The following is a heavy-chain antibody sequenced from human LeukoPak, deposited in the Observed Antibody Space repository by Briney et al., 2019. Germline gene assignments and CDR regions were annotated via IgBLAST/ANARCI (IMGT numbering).Heavy chain of an antibody. CDR1: GFTFSSYE. CDR2: ISCSGSTI. V-gene: IGHV3-48*03. D-gene: IGHD3-22*01. Sequence: GGSLRLSCAASGFTFSSYEMNWVRQAPGKGLEWVSYISCSGSTIYYADSVKGRFTISRDNAKNSLYLQMNSLRAEDTAVYYCARLRATYYYDSSGYYEAFDIWGQGTMVTVSS. J-gene: IGHJ3*02. CDR3: ARLRATYYYDSSGYYEAFDI.